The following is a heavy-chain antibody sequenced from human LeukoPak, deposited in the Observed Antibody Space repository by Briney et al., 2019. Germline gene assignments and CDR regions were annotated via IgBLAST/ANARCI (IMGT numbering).Heavy chain of an antibody. Sequence: GGSLRLSCAASGFTFSSYEMNWVRQAPGKGLEWASYISSSGSTIYYADSVKGRFTISRDNAKNSLYLQMNSLRAEDTAVYYCARDTLGPYYYGSGSYPWGQGTLVTVSS. CDR2: ISSSGSTI. CDR1: GFTFSSYE. D-gene: IGHD3-10*01. J-gene: IGHJ4*02. V-gene: IGHV3-48*03. CDR3: ARDTLGPYYYGSGSYP.